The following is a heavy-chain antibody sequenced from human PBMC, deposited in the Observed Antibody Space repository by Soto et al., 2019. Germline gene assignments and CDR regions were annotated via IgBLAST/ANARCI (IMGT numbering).Heavy chain of an antibody. J-gene: IGHJ4*02. D-gene: IGHD3-3*01. CDR3: ARGGTIFGVATFDY. CDR1: GDSISSYY. V-gene: IGHV4-59*01. Sequence: SETLSLTCTVSGDSISSYYWSWIRQPPGKGLDWIGYIYYTGSTNYNPSLKSRVTISVDTSKNQFSLKLSSVTAADTAVYYCARGGTIFGVATFDYWGQGTLVTVSS. CDR2: IYYTGST.